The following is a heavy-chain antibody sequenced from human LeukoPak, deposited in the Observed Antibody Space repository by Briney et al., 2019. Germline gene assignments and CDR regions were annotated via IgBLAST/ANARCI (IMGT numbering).Heavy chain of an antibody. Sequence: GGSLRLSCAASGITFSSYAMNWVGPAPGKGLEWVSSISGGGSDTYYADSVKGRFTISRDNSKNTLYLQMNSLRAEDTAVYYCAKVRPYWYCDLWGRGTLVTVSS. CDR3: AKVRPYWYCDL. CDR2: ISGGGSDT. J-gene: IGHJ2*01. V-gene: IGHV3-23*01. CDR1: GITFSSYA.